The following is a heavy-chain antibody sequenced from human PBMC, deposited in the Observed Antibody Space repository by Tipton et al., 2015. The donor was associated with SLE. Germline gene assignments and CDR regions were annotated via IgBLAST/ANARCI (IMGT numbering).Heavy chain of an antibody. CDR2: IYYSGST. D-gene: IGHD5-12*01. V-gene: IGHV4-39*07. Sequence: TLSLTCTVSGGSISSSSYYWGWIRQPPGKGLEWIGSIYYSGSTNYNPSLKSRVTISVDTSKNQFSLKLSSVTAADTAVYYCARVDIVATIDYWGQGTLVTVSS. CDR1: GGSISSSSYY. CDR3: ARVDIVATIDY. J-gene: IGHJ4*02.